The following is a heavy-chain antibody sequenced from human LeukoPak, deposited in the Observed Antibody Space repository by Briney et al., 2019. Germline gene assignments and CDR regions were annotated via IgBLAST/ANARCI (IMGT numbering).Heavy chain of an antibody. D-gene: IGHD5-24*01. J-gene: IGHJ4*02. CDR2: IYYSGST. V-gene: IGHV4-59*08. Sequence: ETLSLTCTVSGGSISSYYWSSIRQPPGKGLEWIGYIYYSGSTNYNPSLKSRVTISVDTSKNQFSLKLSSVTAAYTAVYYCASQSVEMAAGFDYWGQGTLVTVSS. CDR3: ASQSVEMAAGFDY. CDR1: GGSISSYY.